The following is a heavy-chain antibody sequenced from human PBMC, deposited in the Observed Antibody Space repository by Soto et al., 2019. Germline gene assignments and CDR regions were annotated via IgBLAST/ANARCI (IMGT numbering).Heavy chain of an antibody. CDR1: GFTFSSYA. Sequence: QVQLVESGGGLVQPGRSLRLSCAASGFTFSSYAMHWVRQAPGKGLEWVAVISYDGSNKYYADSVKGRFTISRDNSNNTLYLQMNSLRAEDTGVYYCAGAMSGVAVAGTFLVYPWGQGTLVPVSS. J-gene: IGHJ5*02. D-gene: IGHD6-19*01. V-gene: IGHV3-30-3*01. CDR2: ISYDGSNK. CDR3: AGAMSGVAVAGTFLVYP.